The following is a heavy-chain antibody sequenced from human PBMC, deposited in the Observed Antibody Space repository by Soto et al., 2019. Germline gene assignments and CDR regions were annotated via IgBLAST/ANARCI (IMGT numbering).Heavy chain of an antibody. CDR2: ISYSGST. J-gene: IGHJ4*02. CDR1: GGSISSGNYY. CDR3: ATMGTPATGLYYFDY. Sequence: PSETLSLNCTVSGGSISSGNYYWRWIRQPPGKGLEWIGFISYSGSTYYNASLKSRVTISVDTSKNQFSLNLSFVTAADTAVYYCATMGTPATGLYYFDYWGQGTLVTVSS. V-gene: IGHV4-30-4*01. D-gene: IGHD1-7*01.